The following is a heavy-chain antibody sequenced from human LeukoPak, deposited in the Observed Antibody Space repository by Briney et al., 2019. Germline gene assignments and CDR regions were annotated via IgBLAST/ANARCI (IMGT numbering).Heavy chain of an antibody. CDR2: IIPILGIA. CDR3: ARDMDDFWSGYHYYYGMDV. V-gene: IGHV1-69*04. D-gene: IGHD3-3*01. J-gene: IGHJ6*02. CDR1: GGTFSSYA. Sequence: EASVKVSCKASGGTFSSYAISWVRQAPGQGLEWMGRIIPILGIANYAQKFQGRVTITADKSTSTAYMELSSLRSEDTAVYYCARDMDDFWSGYHYYYGMDVWGQGTTVTVSS.